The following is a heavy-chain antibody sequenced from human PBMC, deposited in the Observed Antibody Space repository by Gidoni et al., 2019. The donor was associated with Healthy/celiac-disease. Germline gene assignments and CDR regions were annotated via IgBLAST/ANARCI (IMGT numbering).Heavy chain of an antibody. Sequence: EVQLVESWAGLVKPGRSLRLSCAASGFTFRRYSMNWVSTAPGKGLEWVSSISSSSSNIYYADSVKGRFTISRENAKNSLYLQMNSLRAEDTAVYYCARGGLYYYDSSGSTSDYWGQGTLVTVSS. J-gene: IGHJ4*02. CDR1: GFTFRRYS. D-gene: IGHD3-22*01. V-gene: IGHV3-21*01. CDR2: ISSSSSNI. CDR3: ARGGLYYYDSSGSTSDY.